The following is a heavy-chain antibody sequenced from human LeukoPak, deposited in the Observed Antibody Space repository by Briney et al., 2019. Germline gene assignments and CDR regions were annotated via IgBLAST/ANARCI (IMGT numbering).Heavy chain of an antibody. J-gene: IGHJ4*02. Sequence: GGSLRLSCAASGFTFSNYNLNWVRQAPGKGLEWVSYISDGSSTIYYADSVRGRFTISRDNAKNSLYLQMNSLRDEDTAVYYCAKDNRGYCSSTSCYLFDSWGQGTLVTVSS. CDR1: GFTFSNYN. D-gene: IGHD2-2*01. V-gene: IGHV3-48*02. CDR3: AKDNRGYCSSTSCYLFDS. CDR2: ISDGSSTI.